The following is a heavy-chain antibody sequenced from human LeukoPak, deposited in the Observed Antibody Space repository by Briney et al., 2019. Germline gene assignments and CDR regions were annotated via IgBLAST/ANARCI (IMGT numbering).Heavy chain of an antibody. CDR1: GYTFTSYG. J-gene: IGHJ4*02. CDR3: ARDLSIAAAGSGPADY. D-gene: IGHD6-13*01. V-gene: IGHV1-18*01. Sequence: ASVKVSCKASGYTFTSYGISWVRQAPGQGLEWMGWISAYNGNTNYAQKLQGRVTMTTDTSTSTAYMELRSLRSDDTAVYYCARDLSIAAAGSGPADYWGQGTLVTVSS. CDR2: ISAYNGNT.